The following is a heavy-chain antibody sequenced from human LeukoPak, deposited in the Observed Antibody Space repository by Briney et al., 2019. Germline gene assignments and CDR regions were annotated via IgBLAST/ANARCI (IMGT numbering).Heavy chain of an antibody. Sequence: GGSLRLSCAASRFTFSSYGMHWVRQAPGKGLEWVAFIRYDGSNKYYADSVKGRFTISRDNSKNTLYLQMSSLRAEDTAVYYCARGYSSSRDYWGQGILVTVSS. V-gene: IGHV3-30*02. D-gene: IGHD6-6*01. CDR2: IRYDGSNK. CDR3: ARGYSSSRDY. CDR1: RFTFSSYG. J-gene: IGHJ4*02.